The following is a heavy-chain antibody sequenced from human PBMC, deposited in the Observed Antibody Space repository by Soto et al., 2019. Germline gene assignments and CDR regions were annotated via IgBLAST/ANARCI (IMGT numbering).Heavy chain of an antibody. V-gene: IGHV6-1*01. CDR3: AREGTSFYDRCKNAFHT. Sequence: SQTLSLTCAISGDSVSSYDAAWNWVRQSPSRGLEWLGRTYYRSKWFHNFALSVQTRISINPDTSNNHFSLYLHSVTPEDTAVYFCAREGTSFYDRCKNAFHTWGRGAMVTVSS. D-gene: IGHD1-7*01. CDR1: GDSVSSYDAA. J-gene: IGHJ3*02. CDR2: TYYRSKWFH.